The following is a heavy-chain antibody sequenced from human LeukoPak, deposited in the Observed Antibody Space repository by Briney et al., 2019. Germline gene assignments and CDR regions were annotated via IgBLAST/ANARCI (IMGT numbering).Heavy chain of an antibody. CDR1: GFTFSSYA. CDR3: AKDYSGSPYYFDY. Sequence: GGSLRLSCAASGFTFSSYAMSWVRQAPGKGLEWVSAISGSGGSTYYTDSVQGHFTISRDNSKNTLYLQMNSLRAEDTAVYYCAKDYSGSPYYFDYWGQGTLVTVSS. J-gene: IGHJ4*02. D-gene: IGHD1-26*01. CDR2: ISGSGGST. V-gene: IGHV3-23*01.